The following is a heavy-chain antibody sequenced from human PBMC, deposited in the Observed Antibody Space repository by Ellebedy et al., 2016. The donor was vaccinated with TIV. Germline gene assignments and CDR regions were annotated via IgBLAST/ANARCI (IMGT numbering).Heavy chain of an antibody. Sequence: GESLKISXSASEFTFRVYCMAWVRQAPGKGLEWVSFISSSSSYIYYADSVKGRFTISRDNAKNSLYLQMNSLRAEDTAVYYCARVLPDYWGQGTLVTVSS. V-gene: IGHV3-21*01. CDR1: EFTFRVYC. CDR2: ISSSSSYI. CDR3: ARVLPDY. J-gene: IGHJ4*02. D-gene: IGHD2-15*01.